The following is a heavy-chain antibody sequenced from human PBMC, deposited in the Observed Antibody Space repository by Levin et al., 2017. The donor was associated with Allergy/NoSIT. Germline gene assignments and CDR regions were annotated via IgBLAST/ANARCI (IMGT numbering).Heavy chain of an antibody. V-gene: IGHV4-30-2*01. D-gene: IGHD4-11*01. CDR3: ARSFRVTVTLLEY. CDR1: GGSISSGGYS. Sequence: SQTLSLTCAVSGGSISSGGYSWSWIRQPPGKGLEWIRYIYHSGSTYYNPSLKTRVTISVDSSKNQFPLNLSSVTAADTAVYYCARSFRVTVTLLEYWGQGTLVTVSS. CDR2: IYHSGST. J-gene: IGHJ4*02.